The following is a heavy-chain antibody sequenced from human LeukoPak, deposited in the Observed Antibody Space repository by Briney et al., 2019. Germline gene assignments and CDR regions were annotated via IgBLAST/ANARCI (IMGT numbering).Heavy chain of an antibody. CDR1: GGSINSGNYY. Sequence: SQTLSLTCTVSGGSINSGNYYWNWIRQPAGKGLEYIGRVHTSGHTDYNPSLQSRVTISVDMSKNQFSLNLNSATAADTAVYYCAREGAARNFDYWGQGILVTVSS. V-gene: IGHV4-61*02. J-gene: IGHJ4*02. D-gene: IGHD6-6*01. CDR2: VHTSGHT. CDR3: AREGAARNFDY.